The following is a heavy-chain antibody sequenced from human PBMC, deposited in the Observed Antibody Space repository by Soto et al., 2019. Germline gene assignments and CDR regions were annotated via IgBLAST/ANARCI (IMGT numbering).Heavy chain of an antibody. CDR1: GGSISRYY. V-gene: IGHV4-59*13. Sequence: QVQLQESGPGLVKPSETLSLTCTVSGGSISRYYWSWIRQPPGKGLEWIGYVYYSGSTNYNPSLKSRVTISVDASKKYFSLKLSSVTAADTAVYYCASGTYSGSTLTVEQYGMDVWGQGTTVTVSS. D-gene: IGHD6-6*01. CDR3: ASGTYSGSTLTVEQYGMDV. J-gene: IGHJ6*02. CDR2: VYYSGST.